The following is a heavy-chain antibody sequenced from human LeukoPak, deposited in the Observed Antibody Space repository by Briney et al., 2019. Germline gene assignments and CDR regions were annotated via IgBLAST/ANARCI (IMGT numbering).Heavy chain of an antibody. V-gene: IGHV3-13*01. CDR2: IGTAGDT. CDR1: GFTFSSYD. CDR3: ARGQVGATYDY. Sequence: PGGSLRLSCAACGFTFSSYDMHWVRQATGKGLEWVSAIGTAGDTYYPGSVKGRFTISRENAKNSLYLQMNSLRAGDTAVYYCARGQVGATYDYWGQGTLVTVSS. J-gene: IGHJ4*02. D-gene: IGHD1-26*01.